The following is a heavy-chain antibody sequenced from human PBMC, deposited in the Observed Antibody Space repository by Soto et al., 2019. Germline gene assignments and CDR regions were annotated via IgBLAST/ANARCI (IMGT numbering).Heavy chain of an antibody. Sequence: PSETLSLTCTVSGGSISSGDYYWSWIRQPPGKGLEWIGYIYYSGSTYYNPSLKSRVTISVDTSKNQFSLKLSSVTAADTAVYYCARVDDCSSTSCYKGDWFDPWRQGTLVTVSS. CDR2: IYYSGST. D-gene: IGHD2-2*02. V-gene: IGHV4-30-4*01. CDR1: GGSISSGDYY. CDR3: ARVDDCSSTSCYKGDWFDP. J-gene: IGHJ5*02.